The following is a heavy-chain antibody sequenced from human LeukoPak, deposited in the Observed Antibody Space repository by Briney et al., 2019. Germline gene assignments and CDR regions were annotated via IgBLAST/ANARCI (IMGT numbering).Heavy chain of an antibody. CDR3: ARGTELVATITTLYYYYYMDV. Sequence: GASVKVSCKASGYTFTSYDINWVRQATGQGLEWMGWMNPNSGNTGYAQKFQGRVTMTRNTSISTAYMELSSLRSEDTAVYYCARGTELVATITTLYYYYYMDVWGKGTTVTISS. D-gene: IGHD5-12*01. V-gene: IGHV1-8*01. J-gene: IGHJ6*03. CDR1: GYTFTSYD. CDR2: MNPNSGNT.